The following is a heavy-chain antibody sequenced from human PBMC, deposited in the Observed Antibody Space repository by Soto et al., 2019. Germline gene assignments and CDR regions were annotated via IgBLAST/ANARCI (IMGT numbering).Heavy chain of an antibody. Sequence: EVQLVESGGGLVKPGGSLRLSCAASGFTFSNAWMSWVRQAPGKGLEWVGRIKSKTDGGTTDYAAPVKGRFTISRDDSKSTLYLQRNSLKTEDTAVYYCTTDPSVGYRGRYYGMDVWGQGTTVTVSS. V-gene: IGHV3-15*01. CDR2: IKSKTDGGTT. D-gene: IGHD1-26*01. CDR3: TTDPSVGYRGRYYGMDV. J-gene: IGHJ6*02. CDR1: GFTFSNAW.